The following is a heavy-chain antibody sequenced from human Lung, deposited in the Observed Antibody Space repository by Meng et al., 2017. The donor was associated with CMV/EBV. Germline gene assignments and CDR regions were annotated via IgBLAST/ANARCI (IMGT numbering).Heavy chain of an antibody. V-gene: IGHV4-34*01. D-gene: IGHD3-3*01. CDR2: VNHSGGA. Sequence: SETLSLXXAVSGGSFSGFHWSWIRQPPGKGLEWIGEVNHSGGASYSPSLKNRVTISVDPSKNQFSLRLMSVTAADTAVYYCARLNNRITVFGVPITEGYFQHWGDGXLVTSPQ. J-gene: IGHJ1*01. CDR1: GGSFSGFH. CDR3: ARLNNRITVFGVPITEGYFQH.